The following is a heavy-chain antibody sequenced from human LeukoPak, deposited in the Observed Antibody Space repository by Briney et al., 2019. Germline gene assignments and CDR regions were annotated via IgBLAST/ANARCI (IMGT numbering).Heavy chain of an antibody. Sequence: GGSLRLSCVVSGIKLSNYGMSWVRQAPGKGLEWVSGIREAGSGTKYADSVKGGFTISRDNSKNTLYLQMNSLRADDTAVYFCANRGVVIRGLLVIGLHTEAYYFVSLGRGILVTVSS. D-gene: IGHD3-10*01. CDR1: GIKLSNYG. CDR2: IREAGSGT. CDR3: ANRGVVIRGLLVIGLHTEAYYFVS. J-gene: IGHJ4*02. V-gene: IGHV3-23*01.